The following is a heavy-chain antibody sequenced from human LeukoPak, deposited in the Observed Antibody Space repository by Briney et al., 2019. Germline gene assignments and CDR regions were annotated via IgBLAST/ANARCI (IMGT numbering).Heavy chain of an antibody. CDR1: GYSFTSYW. V-gene: IGHV5-51*01. Sequence: GESLTLSGQGSGYSFTSYWIGWVRQLPGKGLEWMGIIYPGDSDTTYSPSFQGQVTISADKSISTAYLQWSSLKASDTAMYYCARRDSYGYPYFDYWGQGTLVTVSS. J-gene: IGHJ4*02. D-gene: IGHD5-18*01. CDR2: IYPGDSDT. CDR3: ARRDSYGYPYFDY.